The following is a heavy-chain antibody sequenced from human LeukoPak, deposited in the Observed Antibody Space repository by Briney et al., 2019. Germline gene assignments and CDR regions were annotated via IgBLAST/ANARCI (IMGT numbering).Heavy chain of an antibody. CDR2: IKQDGSEK. CDR1: GFTFGNYW. Sequence: GGSLRLSCAASGFTFGNYWMNWVRQAPGKGLEWVANIKQDGSEKYYVDSVKGRFTISRDNAKNSLYLQMNSLRAEDTAVYYCARGFHYDSWSGYYTRPYFDYWGQGTLVTVSS. D-gene: IGHD3-3*01. CDR3: ARGFHYDSWSGYYTRPYFDY. V-gene: IGHV3-7*01. J-gene: IGHJ4*02.